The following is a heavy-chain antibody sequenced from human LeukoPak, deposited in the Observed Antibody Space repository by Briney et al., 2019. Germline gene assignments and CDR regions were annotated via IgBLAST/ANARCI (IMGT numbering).Heavy chain of an antibody. D-gene: IGHD3-3*01. CDR2: ISSSSSYI. CDR1: GFTFSSYW. J-gene: IGHJ4*02. V-gene: IGHV3-21*01. CDR3: ARLAGRLDFWSGYDY. Sequence: PGGSLRLSCAASGFTFSSYWMSWVRQAPGKGLEWVSSISSSSSYIYYADSVKGRFTISRDNAKNSLYLQMNSLRAEDTAVYYCARLAGRLDFWSGYDYWGQGTLVTVSS.